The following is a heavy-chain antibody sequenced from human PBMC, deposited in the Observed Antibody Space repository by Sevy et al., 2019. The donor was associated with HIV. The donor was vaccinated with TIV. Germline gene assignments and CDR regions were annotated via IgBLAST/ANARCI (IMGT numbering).Heavy chain of an antibody. Sequence: ASLKVSCKASESTFTAYYIHWLRQAPGQGLEWMGWINPNSDDTNYAQKFQGRVSMAADTSIGTAYMDLCRRMFDDTAVDYGARDCVGLGGGGGLDVWGQGTTVTVSS. V-gene: IGHV1-2*02. D-gene: IGHD3-16*01. CDR2: INPNSDDT. J-gene: IGHJ6*02. CDR1: ESTFTAYY. CDR3: ARDCVGLGGGGGLDV.